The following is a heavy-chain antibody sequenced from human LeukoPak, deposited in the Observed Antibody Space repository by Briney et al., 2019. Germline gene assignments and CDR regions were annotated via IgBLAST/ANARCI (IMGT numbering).Heavy chain of an antibody. D-gene: IGHD3-3*01. J-gene: IGHJ4*02. CDR1: GYSISNGYY. Sequence: SETLSLTCTVSGYSISNGYYWGWIRQPPGKGLEWVGSIYDRGSTYYNPSLRSRVTISLDRSKKKFSLKLTSVTAADTAVYFCAGGAEYYAIWRGYAGYSDYWGQGISVTVSS. CDR2: IYDRGST. V-gene: IGHV4-38-2*02. CDR3: AGGAEYYAIWRGYAGYSDY.